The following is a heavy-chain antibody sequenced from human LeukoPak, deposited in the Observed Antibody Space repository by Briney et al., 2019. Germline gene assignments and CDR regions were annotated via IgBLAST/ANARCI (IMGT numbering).Heavy chain of an antibody. V-gene: IGHV3-23*01. CDR1: GFTFSSYA. CDR2: ISGSGGST. J-gene: IGHJ1*01. CDR3: AKDAQLDYCDSSGYYTFQH. D-gene: IGHD3-22*01. Sequence: GGSLRLSCAASGFTFSSYAMSWVRQAPGKGLEWVSAISGSGGSTYYADSVKGRFTISRDNSKNTLYLQINSLRAEDTAVYYCAKDAQLDYCDSSGYYTFQHWGQGTLVTVSS.